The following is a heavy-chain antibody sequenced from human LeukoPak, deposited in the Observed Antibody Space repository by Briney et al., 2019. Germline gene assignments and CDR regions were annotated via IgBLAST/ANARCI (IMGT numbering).Heavy chain of an antibody. V-gene: IGHV3-30-3*01. D-gene: IGHD1/OR15-1a*01. CDR1: GFTFSSYA. CDR2: ISYDGSNK. J-gene: IGHJ6*02. CDR3: ARDGGTAYYYYYYGMDV. Sequence: GGSLRLSCAASGFTFSSYAMHWVRQAPGKGLEWVAVISYDGSNKYYADSVKGRFTISRDNSKNTLYLQMNSLRAEDTAVYYCARDGGTAYYYYYYGMDVWGQGTTVTVSS.